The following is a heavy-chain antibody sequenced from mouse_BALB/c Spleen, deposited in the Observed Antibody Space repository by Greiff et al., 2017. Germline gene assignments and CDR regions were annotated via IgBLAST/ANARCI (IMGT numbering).Heavy chain of an antibody. D-gene: IGHD1-1*01. CDR1: GYTFTSYW. V-gene: IGHV1-7*01. CDR3: ANYYGSSSWFAY. J-gene: IGHJ3*01. Sequence: QVQLQQSGAELAKPGASVKMSCKASGYTFTSYWMHWVKQRPGQGLEWIGYINPSTGYTEYNQKFKDKATLTADKSSSTAYMQLSSLTSEDSAVYYCANYYGSSSWFAYWRQGTLVTVSA. CDR2: INPSTGYT.